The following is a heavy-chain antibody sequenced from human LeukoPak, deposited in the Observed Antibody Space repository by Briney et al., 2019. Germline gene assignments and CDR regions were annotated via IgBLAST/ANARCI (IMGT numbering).Heavy chain of an antibody. CDR1: GFAFSSYA. J-gene: IGHJ4*02. Sequence: GGSLRLSCAASGFAFSSYAMSWVRQAPAKGLEWVSAISGSGGSTYYADSVKGRFTISRDNSKNTLYLQMNSLRAEDTAVYYCAKDLSGYSSSSACSYWGQGTLVTVSS. CDR3: AKDLSGYSSSSACSY. V-gene: IGHV3-23*01. D-gene: IGHD6-6*01. CDR2: ISGSGGST.